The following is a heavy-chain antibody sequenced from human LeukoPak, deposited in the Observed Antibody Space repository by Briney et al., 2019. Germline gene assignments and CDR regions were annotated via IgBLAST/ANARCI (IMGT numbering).Heavy chain of an antibody. D-gene: IGHD1-26*01. J-gene: IGHJ4*02. CDR1: GYTFTGYY. CDR3: ATYGETYWHS. Sequence: ASVKVSCKASGYTFTGYYMHWVRQAPGQGLEWMGWINPNSGGTKYAQKFQGRVTMTRDTSISTTYMELSRLRSDDTAIYYCATYGETYWHSWGQGTLVTVSS. V-gene: IGHV1-2*02. CDR2: INPNSGGT.